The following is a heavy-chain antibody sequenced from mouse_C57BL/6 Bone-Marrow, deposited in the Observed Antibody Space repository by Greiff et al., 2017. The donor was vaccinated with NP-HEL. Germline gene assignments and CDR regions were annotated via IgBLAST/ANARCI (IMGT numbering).Heavy chain of an antibody. CDR3: ARSLYYYGSSSFAY. Sequence: VQLQQPGAELVKPGASVKLSCKASGYTFTSYWMHWVKQRPGRGLEWIGRIDPNSGGTKYNEKFKSKATLTVDKPSSTAYMQFSSLTSEDSAVYYCARSLYYYGSSSFAYWGQGTLVTVSA. CDR2: IDPNSGGT. V-gene: IGHV1-72*01. CDR1: GYTFTSYW. D-gene: IGHD1-1*01. J-gene: IGHJ3*01.